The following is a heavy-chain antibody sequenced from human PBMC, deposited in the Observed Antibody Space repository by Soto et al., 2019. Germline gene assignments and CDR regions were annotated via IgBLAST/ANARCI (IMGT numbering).Heavy chain of an antibody. CDR2: INHSGST. CDR1: GGSFMVYS. CDR3: ARVHVEYGSGSYYNDY. Sequence: SETQSLTCAVYGGSFMVYSWTWIRNPPGKGLEWIGEINHSGSTNYNPSLKSRVTISVDTSKNQFSLKLSSVTAADTAVYYCARVHVEYGSGSYYNDYWGQGTLVTVSS. V-gene: IGHV4-34*01. D-gene: IGHD3-10*01. J-gene: IGHJ4*02.